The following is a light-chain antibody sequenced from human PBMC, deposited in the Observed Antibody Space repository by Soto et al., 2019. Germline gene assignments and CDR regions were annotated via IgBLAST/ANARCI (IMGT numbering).Light chain of an antibody. CDR1: QSISGW. Sequence: DIQMTQSPSTLSASVGDRVTIACRASQSISGWLAWYQQKPGKAPKILIYDASSLKSGVPSRFSGSGSGTEFTLTISSLQADDFATYYCQQYDGSPKTFGQGTKLEIK. CDR2: DAS. CDR3: QQYDGSPKT. J-gene: IGKJ2*01. V-gene: IGKV1-5*01.